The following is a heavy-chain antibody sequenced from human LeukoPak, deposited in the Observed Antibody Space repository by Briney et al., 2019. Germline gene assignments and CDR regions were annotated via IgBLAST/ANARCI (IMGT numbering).Heavy chain of an antibody. V-gene: IGHV3-48*02. CDR1: GFTFSSYS. CDR3: ARHYYGSGSVDY. Sequence: GGSLRLSCAASGFTFSSYSMNWVRRAPGKGLEWISYITSSSSSIHYADSVKGRFTVSRDNAKNSVYLQMNSLRDEDTAVYYCARHYYGSGSVDYWGQGTLVTVSS. D-gene: IGHD3-10*01. CDR2: ITSSSSSI. J-gene: IGHJ4*02.